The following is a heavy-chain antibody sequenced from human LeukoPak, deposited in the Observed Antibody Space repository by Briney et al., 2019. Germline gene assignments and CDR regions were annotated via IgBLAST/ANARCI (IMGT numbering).Heavy chain of an antibody. CDR3: ARSYFGDYVNY. J-gene: IGHJ4*02. Sequence: PGGSLRLSCAASGFAFSDSYMSWIRQAPGKGLEWVSYISTSTTTIYYADSVKGRFTISRDNAKNSLFLQMDSLGAEDTALYYCARSYFGDYVNYWGQGTLVTVSS. CDR1: GFAFSDSY. V-gene: IGHV3-11*01. CDR2: ISTSTTTI. D-gene: IGHD3-10*01.